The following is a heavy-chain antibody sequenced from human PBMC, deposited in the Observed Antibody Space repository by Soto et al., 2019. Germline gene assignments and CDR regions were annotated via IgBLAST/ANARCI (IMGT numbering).Heavy chain of an antibody. J-gene: IGHJ6*02. V-gene: IGHV4-34*01. Sequence: SETLSLTCAVDGGSCSGYYWSWIRQPPGKGLEWIGEINHSGSTNYNPSLKSRVTISVDTSKNQFSLKLSSVTAADTAVYYCAVSLWFGDLLVKPYYYYGMDVWGQGTTVTVSS. CDR1: GGSCSGYY. CDR2: INHSGST. CDR3: AVSLWFGDLLVKPYYYYGMDV. D-gene: IGHD3-10*01.